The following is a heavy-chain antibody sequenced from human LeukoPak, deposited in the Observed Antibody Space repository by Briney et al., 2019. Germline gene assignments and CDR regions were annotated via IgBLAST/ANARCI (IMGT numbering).Heavy chain of an antibody. CDR3: ARGRREISVTTYDY. D-gene: IGHD4-17*01. CDR1: GGSISSSSYY. CDR2: INHSGST. J-gene: IGHJ4*02. Sequence: SETLSLTCTVSGGSISSSSYYWGWIRQPPGKGLEWIGEINHSGSTNYNPSLKSRVTISVDTSKNQFSLKLSSVTAADTAVYYCARGRREISVTTYDYWGQGTLVTVSS. V-gene: IGHV4-39*07.